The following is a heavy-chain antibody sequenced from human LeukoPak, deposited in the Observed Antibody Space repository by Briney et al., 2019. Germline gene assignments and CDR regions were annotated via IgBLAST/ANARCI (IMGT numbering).Heavy chain of an antibody. CDR1: GFTFSSYA. CDR2: ISYDGSNK. D-gene: IGHD1-7*01. Sequence: PGRSLRLSCATSGFTFSSYAMHWVRQAPGKGLEWVAVISYDGSNKYYADSVKGRFTISRDNSKNTLYLQMNSLRAEDTAVYYCARPPYNWNYYFDYWGQGTLVTVSS. J-gene: IGHJ4*02. V-gene: IGHV3-30*01. CDR3: ARPPYNWNYYFDY.